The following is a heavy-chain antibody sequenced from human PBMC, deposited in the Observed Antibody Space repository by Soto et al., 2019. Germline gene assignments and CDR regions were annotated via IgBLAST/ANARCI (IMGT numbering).Heavy chain of an antibody. D-gene: IGHD1-26*01. V-gene: IGHV1-8*01. J-gene: IGHJ4*02. CDR3: ATAGLVGASPLDY. CDR2: MNPNNEDT. Sequence: ASVKVSCKASGYTFTSYDINWVLQVAGQGLEWMGWMNPNNEDTAYAQKFQGRVTMTGDASISTAYMELSSLTSEDTAVYYCATAGLVGASPLDYWGRGTLVTV. CDR1: GYTFTSYD.